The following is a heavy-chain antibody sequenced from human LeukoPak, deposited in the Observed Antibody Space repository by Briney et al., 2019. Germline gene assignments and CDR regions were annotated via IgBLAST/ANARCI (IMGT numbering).Heavy chain of an antibody. V-gene: IGHV3-38-3*01. Sequence: GGSLRLSCGASGFTFSSYAMTWVRQAPGKGLEWVSSISGGSTYYADSRKGRFTISRDNSKNTLHLQMNSLRAEDTAVYYCAKVKQWLGDYYDYYMDVWGKGTTVTVSS. D-gene: IGHD6-19*01. J-gene: IGHJ6*03. CDR3: AKVKQWLGDYYDYYMDV. CDR2: ISGGST. CDR1: GFTFSSYA.